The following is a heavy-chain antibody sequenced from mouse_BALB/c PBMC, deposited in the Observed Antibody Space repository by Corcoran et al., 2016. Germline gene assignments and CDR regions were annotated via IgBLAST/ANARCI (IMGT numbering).Heavy chain of an antibody. V-gene: IGHV1S135*01. Sequence: EIQLQQSGPELMKPGASVKISCKASGYSFTSYYMHWVKQSHGKSLEWIGYIDPFNGVTGYNQKFKGKATLTVDTSSSTAYMHLSSQTSEDSAVYYCGFTTATWAMDYWGQGTSVTVSS. D-gene: IGHD1-2*01. CDR2: IDPFNGVT. CDR1: GYSFTSYY. J-gene: IGHJ4*01. CDR3: GFTTATWAMDY.